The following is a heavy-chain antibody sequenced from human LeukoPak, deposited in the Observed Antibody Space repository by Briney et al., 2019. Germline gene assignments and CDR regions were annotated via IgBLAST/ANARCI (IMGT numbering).Heavy chain of an antibody. CDR3: TRVRHGDYFDY. CDR1: GFSISDHY. V-gene: IGHV3-72*01. D-gene: IGHD4-17*01. CDR2: VRNKPNGYTT. J-gene: IGHJ4*02. Sequence: GGSLRLSWAASGFSISDHYMDWVRQAPGKGLEWFGRVRNKPNGYTTDYGTSVKGRFTISRDDSKNSLYLQMNSLTSEDTAVYYCTRVRHGDYFDYWGQGTLVSVSS.